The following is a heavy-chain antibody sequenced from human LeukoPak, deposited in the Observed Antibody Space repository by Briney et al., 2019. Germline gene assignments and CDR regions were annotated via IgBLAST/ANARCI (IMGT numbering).Heavy chain of an antibody. V-gene: IGHV1-18*01. CDR2: ISAYNGNT. J-gene: IGHJ4*02. Sequence: AASVKVSFKTSGYTFTTYGISWVRQAPGQGLQWMGWISAYNGNTNYAQKLQDRVTMTTDTSTSTAYMELRSLRSDDTAVYYCARAVDTAMVTPDYWGQGTLVTVSS. D-gene: IGHD5-18*01. CDR1: GYTFTTYG. CDR3: ARAVDTAMVTPDY.